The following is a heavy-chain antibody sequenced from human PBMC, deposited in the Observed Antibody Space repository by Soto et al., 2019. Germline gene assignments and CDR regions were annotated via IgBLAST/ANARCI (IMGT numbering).Heavy chain of an antibody. CDR1: GGSFSGYY. CDR2: INHSGST. Sequence: SETLSLTCAVYGGSFSGYYWSWIRQPPGKGLEWIGEINHSGSTNYNPSLKSRVTISVDTSKNQFSLKLSSVTAADTAVYYCARLRMDHNYYGMDVWGQGTTVTVSS. D-gene: IGHD4-17*01. CDR3: ARLRMDHNYYGMDV. J-gene: IGHJ6*02. V-gene: IGHV4-34*01.